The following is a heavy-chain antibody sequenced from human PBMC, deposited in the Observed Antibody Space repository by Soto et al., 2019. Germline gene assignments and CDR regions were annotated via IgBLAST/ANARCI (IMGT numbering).Heavy chain of an antibody. CDR2: INHSGST. D-gene: IGHD6-19*01. CDR1: GGSFSGYY. J-gene: IGHJ1*01. CDR3: ARAPSSGWTLEYFQH. Sequence: SETLSLTCAVYGGSFSGYYWSWIRQPPGKGLEWIGEINHSGSTNYNPSLKSRVTISVDTSKNQFSLKLSSATAADTAVYYCARAPSSGWTLEYFQHWGQGTLVTVSS. V-gene: IGHV4-34*01.